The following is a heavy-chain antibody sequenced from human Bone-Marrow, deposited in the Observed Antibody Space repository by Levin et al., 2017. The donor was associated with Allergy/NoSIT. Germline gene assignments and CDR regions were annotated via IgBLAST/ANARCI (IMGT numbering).Heavy chain of an antibody. CDR3: VRDGGHGGDSDF. J-gene: IGHJ4*02. V-gene: IGHV4-39*07. CDR1: VVSISSSNCY. CDR2: ITYTGSAT. D-gene: IGHD4-23*01. Sequence: SETLSLTCTVSVVSISSSNCYWGWIRQPPGKGLEWIGSITYTGSATYYKPSLKSRVTISLDTSKNQFSLKVNSVTAADTAIYYCVRDGGHGGDSDFWGRGTLVTVSS.